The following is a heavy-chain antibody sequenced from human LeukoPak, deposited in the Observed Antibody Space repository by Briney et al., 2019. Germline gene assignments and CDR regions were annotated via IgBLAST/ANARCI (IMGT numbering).Heavy chain of an antibody. D-gene: IGHD4-17*01. J-gene: IGHJ4*02. CDR3: AKDQSTDYGDYASVV. CDR2: IWYDGSNK. CDR1: AFTFSHYG. V-gene: IGHV3-33*06. Sequence: PGGSLRLSCAASAFTFSHYGMHWVRQAPGKGLEWVATIWYDGSNKFYADSVKGRFTISRDNSKNTLYLQMNSLRAEDTAVYYCAKDQSTDYGDYASVVWGQGTLVTVSS.